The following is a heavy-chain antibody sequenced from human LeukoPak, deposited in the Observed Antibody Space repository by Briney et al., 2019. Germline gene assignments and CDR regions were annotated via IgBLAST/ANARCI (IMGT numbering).Heavy chain of an antibody. Sequence: PGRSLRLSCAASGFTFSSYAMHWVRQAPGKGLEWVAVISYDGSNKYYADSVKGRFTISRDNSKNTLCLQMNSLRAEDTAVYYCASPPPYSSGWYEYYYYGMDVWGKGTTVTVSS. CDR2: ISYDGSNK. CDR1: GFTFSSYA. J-gene: IGHJ6*04. CDR3: ASPPPYSSGWYEYYYYGMDV. V-gene: IGHV3-30*04. D-gene: IGHD6-19*01.